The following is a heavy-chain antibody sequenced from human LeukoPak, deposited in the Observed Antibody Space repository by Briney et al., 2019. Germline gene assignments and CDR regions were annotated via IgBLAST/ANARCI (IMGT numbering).Heavy chain of an antibody. CDR2: IYYSGST. CDR3: ARDNRYSGYDYYFDY. Sequence: SETLSLTCTVSGGSMSSYYWSWIRQSPGKGLEWIGYIYYSGSTNYNPSLRGRVTISVDTSKNQFSLKLSSVTAADTALYYCARDNRYSGYDYYFDYWGQGTLVTVSS. J-gene: IGHJ4*02. V-gene: IGHV4-59*01. CDR1: GGSMSSYY. D-gene: IGHD5-12*01.